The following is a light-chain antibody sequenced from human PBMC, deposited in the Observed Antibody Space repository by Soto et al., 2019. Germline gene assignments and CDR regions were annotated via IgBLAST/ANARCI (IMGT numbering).Light chain of an antibody. V-gene: IGLV1-51*02. CDR2: ENY. CDR1: SSNIENNY. CDR3: GTWDNSLSAGV. J-gene: IGLJ2*01. Sequence: QSVLTQPPSVSAAPGQKVTISCSGSSSNIENNYVSWYQQLPGTAPKLLIYENYNRPSGIPDRFSGSKSGTSATLGITGLQTGDEADYYSGTWDNSLSAGVFGGGTKLTVL.